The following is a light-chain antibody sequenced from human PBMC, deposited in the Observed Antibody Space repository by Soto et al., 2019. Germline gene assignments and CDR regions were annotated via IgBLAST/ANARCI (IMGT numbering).Light chain of an antibody. Sequence: DIQITQSPSSLSASVGDRVTITCRASQSISNWLAWYQQKPGKAPKLLIYDASRLESGVPSRFSGSGSGTEFTLTISSLQPDDFATYYCQHYNSYSEAFGQGTKVDIK. J-gene: IGKJ1*01. CDR1: QSISNW. V-gene: IGKV1-5*01. CDR2: DAS. CDR3: QHYNSYSEA.